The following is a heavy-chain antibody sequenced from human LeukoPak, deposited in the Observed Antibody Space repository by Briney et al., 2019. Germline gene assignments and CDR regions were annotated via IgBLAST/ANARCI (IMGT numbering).Heavy chain of an antibody. J-gene: IGHJ4*02. Sequence: ASVKVSCKASGYTFTSYAMNCVRQAPGQGFEWVGWINNSTENPTYAQGDTGRFVFSLDTSVSTAYLQISSLKAEDTAVYYCARDTRAVAGPAFDYWGQGTLVTVSS. V-gene: IGHV7-4-1*02. CDR1: GYTFTSYA. D-gene: IGHD6-19*01. CDR2: INNSTENP. CDR3: ARDTRAVAGPAFDY.